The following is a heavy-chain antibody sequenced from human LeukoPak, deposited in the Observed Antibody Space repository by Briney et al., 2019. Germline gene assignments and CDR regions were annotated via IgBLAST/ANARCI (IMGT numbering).Heavy chain of an antibody. Sequence: SETLSLTCAVYGGSFSGYYWSWIRQPPGKGLEWVGEINHSGSTNYNPSLKSRVTISVDTSKNQFSLKLSSVTAADTAVYYCARGRSSSWYPHYYYGMDVWGQGTTVTVSS. CDR3: ARGRSSSWYPHYYYGMDV. CDR2: INHSGST. J-gene: IGHJ6*02. D-gene: IGHD6-13*01. V-gene: IGHV4-34*01. CDR1: GGSFSGYY.